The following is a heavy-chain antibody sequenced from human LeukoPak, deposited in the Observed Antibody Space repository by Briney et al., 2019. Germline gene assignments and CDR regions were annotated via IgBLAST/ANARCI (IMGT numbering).Heavy chain of an antibody. V-gene: IGHV4-4*02. CDR2: IYHSGST. CDR1: GGSISSSNW. D-gene: IGHD3-10*01. CDR3: ARLGVLDYRGG. J-gene: IGHJ4*02. Sequence: PSETLSLTCAVSGGSISSSNWWSWVRQPPGKGLEWIGEIYHSGSTNYNPSLKCRVTISVDKSKNQFSLKLSSVTAADTAVYYCARLGVLDYRGGWGQGTLVTVSS.